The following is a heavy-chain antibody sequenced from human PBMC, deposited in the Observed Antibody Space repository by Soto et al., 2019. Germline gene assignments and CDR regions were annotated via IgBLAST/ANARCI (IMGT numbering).Heavy chain of an antibody. CDR3: ARERMPGFTSGWYVDY. D-gene: IGHD6-19*01. CDR1: NDSISPYY. Sequence: SETLSLTCTVSNDSISPYYWSWIRQPPGKGLEWIGFIYYSGSTTYNPSLKSRVTISVATSKNQFSLKLTSVTAADTAIYYCARERMPGFTSGWYVDYWGQGTLVT. CDR2: IYYSGST. V-gene: IGHV4-59*12. J-gene: IGHJ4*02.